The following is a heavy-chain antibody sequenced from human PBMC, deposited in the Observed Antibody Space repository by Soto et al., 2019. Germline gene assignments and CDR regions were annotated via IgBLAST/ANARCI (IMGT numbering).Heavy chain of an antibody. CDR2: ISHDGREK. CDR3: APSQDFFCSIANCYRYYFDD. Sequence: GGSLTLSCAASGFPFGDIGVHWLRQAPGKGPEWVAVISHDGREKIYADSVTARFTTSTDTSTNTLYPQMSGLRSEDTAVYHFAPSQDFFCSIANCYRYYFDDWSQGTLVTVSS. D-gene: IGHD2-2*02. J-gene: IGHJ4*02. V-gene: IGHV3-30*03. CDR1: GFPFGDIG.